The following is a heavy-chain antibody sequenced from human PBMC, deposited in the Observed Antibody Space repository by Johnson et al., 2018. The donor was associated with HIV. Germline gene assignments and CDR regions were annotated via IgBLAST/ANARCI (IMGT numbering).Heavy chain of an antibody. CDR3: AKDERAAAGTRGLDAFDI. CDR2: IHYDGTNK. D-gene: IGHD6-13*01. J-gene: IGHJ3*02. Sequence: QVQLVESGGGVVQPGGSLRLSCAASGFTFSDYGMHWVRQAPGKGLEWVSFIHYDGTNKYSPDSVKGRFTISRDNSKNTVYLQMNSLRAEDTAVYYCAKDERAAAGTRGLDAFDIWGQGTMVTVSS. V-gene: IGHV3-30*02. CDR1: GFTFSDYG.